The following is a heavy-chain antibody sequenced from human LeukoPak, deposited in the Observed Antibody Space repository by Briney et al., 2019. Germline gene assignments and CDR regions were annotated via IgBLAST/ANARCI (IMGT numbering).Heavy chain of an antibody. D-gene: IGHD6-19*01. Sequence: SETLSLTCSVSGGSISSTSCYWGWIRQPPGKGLEWIGSIYYSGSTYYNPSLKSRVTISVDTSKNQFSLKLSSVTAADTAVYYCARQTTRYSSGWFFDYWGQGPLVTVSS. CDR1: GGSISSTSCY. V-gene: IGHV4-39*01. CDR3: ARQTTRYSSGWFFDY. J-gene: IGHJ4*02. CDR2: IYYSGST.